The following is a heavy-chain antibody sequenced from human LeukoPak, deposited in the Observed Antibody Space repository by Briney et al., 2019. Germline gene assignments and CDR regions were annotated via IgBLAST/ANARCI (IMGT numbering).Heavy chain of an antibody. J-gene: IGHJ4*02. D-gene: IGHD2-2*01. Sequence: GGSLRLSCAASGFTFSSYGMHWVRQAPGKGLEWVAFVRYDGSNKYCADSVKGRFTISRDNSKNTLYLQMNSLKAEDTAVYYCARDCSSTSCFDYWGQGTLVTVSS. CDR3: ARDCSSTSCFDY. V-gene: IGHV3-30*02. CDR2: VRYDGSNK. CDR1: GFTFSSYG.